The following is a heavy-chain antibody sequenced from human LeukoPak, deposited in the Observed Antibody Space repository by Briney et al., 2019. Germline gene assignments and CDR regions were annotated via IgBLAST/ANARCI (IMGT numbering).Heavy chain of an antibody. J-gene: IGHJ4*02. V-gene: IGHV4-39*01. Sequence: SETLSLTCTVSGGSISTSSHYWGWIRQPPGKGLEWIGSGYYSGSTHYSPSLKSRVTISVDTSKNQFPLNLSSMTAADTAVYYCARRTGTAGGNHFDYWGQGTLVTVSS. CDR3: ARRTGTAGGNHFDY. D-gene: IGHD1/OR15-1a*01. CDR1: GGSISTSSHY. CDR2: GYYSGST.